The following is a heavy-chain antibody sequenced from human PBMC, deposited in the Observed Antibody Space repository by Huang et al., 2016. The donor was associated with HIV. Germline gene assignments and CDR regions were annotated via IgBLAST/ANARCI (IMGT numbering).Heavy chain of an antibody. CDR1: GFTFSSSA. D-gene: IGHD3-10*01. V-gene: IGHV3-30*04. Sequence: QERLVESGGGVVQPGRSLRLSCAASGFTFSSSAMHWVRQVPGKGLELVSVISYDGSNQHYVDSVKVRFTISRDNSKKRLYLQMNSLRMGDTAVYYCARGSAGVLWFGEMWGQGTLVTVSS. CDR3: ARGSAGVLWFGEM. CDR2: ISYDGSNQ. J-gene: IGHJ4*02.